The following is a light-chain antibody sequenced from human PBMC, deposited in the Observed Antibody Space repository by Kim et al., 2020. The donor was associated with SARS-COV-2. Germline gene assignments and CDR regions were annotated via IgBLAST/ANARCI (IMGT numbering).Light chain of an antibody. Sequence: DIQMTQSPSSLSASIGDRVTITCRASQSIGNWLAWYQQKPGKAPKVLIYKASSLESGVPSRFSGSGFGTEFTLTINSLQPDDFATYNCQQYNSDWTFGQGTKVDIK. CDR2: KAS. CDR3: QQYNSDWT. V-gene: IGKV1-5*03. J-gene: IGKJ1*01. CDR1: QSIGNW.